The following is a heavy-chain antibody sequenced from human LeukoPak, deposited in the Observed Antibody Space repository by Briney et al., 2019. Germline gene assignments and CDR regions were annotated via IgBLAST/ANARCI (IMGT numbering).Heavy chain of an antibody. V-gene: IGHV1-8*01. J-gene: IGHJ4*02. D-gene: IGHD3-22*01. CDR2: MNPNSGNT. CDR3: ARVLANHGSYYYDSSGYKYYFDY. Sequence: GASVKVSCKASGYTFTSYDINWVRQATGQGLEWMGWMNPNSGNTGYAQKFQGRVTMARNTSISTAYMELSSLRSEDTAVYYCARVLANHGSYYYDSSGYKYYFDYWGQGTLVTVSS. CDR1: GYTFTSYD.